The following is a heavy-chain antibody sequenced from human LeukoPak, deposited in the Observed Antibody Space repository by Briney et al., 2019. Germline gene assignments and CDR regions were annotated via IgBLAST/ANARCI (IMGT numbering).Heavy chain of an antibody. CDR2: ISGSATNT. D-gene: IGHD2-15*01. Sequence: GGSLRLSCAASGFTFSTYAMSWVRQAPGKGLEWVSSISGSATNTYYADSVKGRFTISRDKSKNTLDLQMNSLRAEDTAVYYCAREADIYCSGGSCYKPWGQGTLVTVSS. CDR3: AREADIYCSGGSCYKP. J-gene: IGHJ5*02. CDR1: GFTFSTYA. V-gene: IGHV3-23*01.